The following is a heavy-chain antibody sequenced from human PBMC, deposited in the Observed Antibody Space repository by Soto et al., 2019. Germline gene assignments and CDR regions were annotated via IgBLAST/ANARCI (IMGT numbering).Heavy chain of an antibody. V-gene: IGHV5-51*01. D-gene: IGHD1-20*01. Sequence: PGESLKISCKASGFSFTNDWIGWVRQMPGKVLELMGIIYPGDSDTRYSPSFQGQVTISADRSISTACLQWSSLKASDTALYYCARSGKSARRYFGYWGQGTLVTVSS. CDR1: GFSFTNDW. J-gene: IGHJ4*02. CDR3: ARSGKSARRYFGY. CDR2: IYPGDSDT.